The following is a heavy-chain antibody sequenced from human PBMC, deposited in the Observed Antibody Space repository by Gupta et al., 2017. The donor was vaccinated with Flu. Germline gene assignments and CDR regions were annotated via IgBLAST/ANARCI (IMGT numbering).Heavy chain of an antibody. CDR3: ARDPYYSFDY. D-gene: IGHD3-10*01. V-gene: IGHV3-7*01. J-gene: IGHJ4*02. CDR2: K. Sequence: KYGVDSVKGRFTISRDNAKNSLYLHMNSLSAEDTAVYYFARDPYYSFDYWVQGTLVTVSS.